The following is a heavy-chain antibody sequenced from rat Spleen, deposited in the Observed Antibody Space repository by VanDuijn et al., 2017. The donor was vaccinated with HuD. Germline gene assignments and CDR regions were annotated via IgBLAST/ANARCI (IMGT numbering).Heavy chain of an antibody. CDR3: TTANNGGFSELYYFDY. V-gene: IGHV5-29*01. Sequence: EVQLVESGGGLVHPGRSLKLSCAASGFTFSHYGMAWVRQAPTKGLEWVATISYDGGSTYYRDSVRGRFTISRKNAKSTLYLQMDSLRSADTATYYCTTANNGGFSELYYFDYGGQGVMVTVSS. CDR1: GFTFSHYG. CDR2: ISYDGGST. J-gene: IGHJ2*01. D-gene: IGHD1-11*01.